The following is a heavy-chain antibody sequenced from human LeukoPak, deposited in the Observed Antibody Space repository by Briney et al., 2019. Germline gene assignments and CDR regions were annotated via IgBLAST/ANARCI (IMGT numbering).Heavy chain of an antibody. J-gene: IGHJ4*02. D-gene: IGHD6-6*01. CDR3: ARRIAARLAHFDY. CDR2: INPNSGGT. Sequence: ASVKVSCKASGYTFTGYYMHWVRQAPGQGLEWMGWINPNSGGTNYAQKFRGRVTTTRDTSISTAYMELSRLRSDDTAVYYCARRIAARLAHFDYWGQGTLVTVSS. V-gene: IGHV1-2*02. CDR1: GYTFTGYY.